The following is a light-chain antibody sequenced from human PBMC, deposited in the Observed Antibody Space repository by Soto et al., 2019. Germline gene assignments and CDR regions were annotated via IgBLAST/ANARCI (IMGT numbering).Light chain of an antibody. J-gene: IGKJ5*01. V-gene: IGKV3-15*01. CDR3: QQYNNWPPIT. CDR1: QRVSSD. CDR2: DKS. Sequence: EIVLTQSPGTLSLSPGERATLSCRASQRVSSDVAWYQQKPGQAPRLLVYDKSSRAPGVPARFSGSGTGTDFTLTINSLQSEDFGVYYCQQYNNWPPITFGQGTRLEIK.